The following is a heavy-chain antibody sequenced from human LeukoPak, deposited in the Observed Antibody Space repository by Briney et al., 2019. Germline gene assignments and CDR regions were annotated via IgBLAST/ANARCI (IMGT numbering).Heavy chain of an antibody. CDR3: ARHSGSSPHYFDY. V-gene: IGHV4-59*08. Sequence: SETLSLTCTVSGGSITSYYWSWLRQPPGKGLGWIGFIYYSGSAHYKSSLNSRVTISVDTSMNQFSLRLSSVTAADTAVYYCARHSGSSPHYFDYWGQGTLVTVSS. CDR2: IYYSGSA. D-gene: IGHD1-26*01. J-gene: IGHJ4*02. CDR1: GGSITSYY.